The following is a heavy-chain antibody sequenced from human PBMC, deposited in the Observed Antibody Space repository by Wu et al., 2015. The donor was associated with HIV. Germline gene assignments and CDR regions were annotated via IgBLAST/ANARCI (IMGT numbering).Heavy chain of an antibody. D-gene: IGHD5-24*01. CDR2: INPRENRV. CDR3: ANRNRVGNMEAFDI. CDR1: GAGFTSYA. J-gene: IGHJ3*02. Sequence: QAQLVQFGAEVKKPGSSVKVTCKASGAGFTSYAVSWVRQAPGQGLEWMGGINPRENRVSYAQSFQGRVTMTRDTSTNTVYMELRSLKSEDTAVYFXANRNRVGNMEAFDIWGQGTKVIVSS. V-gene: IGHV1-46*03.